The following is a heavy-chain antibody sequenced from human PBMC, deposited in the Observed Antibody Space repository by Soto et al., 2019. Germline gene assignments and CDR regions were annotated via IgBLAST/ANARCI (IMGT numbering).Heavy chain of an antibody. D-gene: IGHD1-1*01. CDR3: VKGYWKGDV. J-gene: IGHJ6*02. Sequence: EVQLLESGVGLVQPGGSLRLSCAASGFTFITYAMNWVRQAPGNGLDWVSAIRGSGGSIHYADSVKGRFTISRDNSKNTLYLQMNSLRDEDTSVYHCVKGYWKGDVWGQRTTVHVSS. CDR2: IRGSGGSI. CDR1: GFTFITYA. V-gene: IGHV3-23*01.